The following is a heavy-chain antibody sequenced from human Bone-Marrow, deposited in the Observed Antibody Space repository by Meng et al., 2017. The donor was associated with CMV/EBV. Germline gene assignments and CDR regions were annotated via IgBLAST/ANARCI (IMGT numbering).Heavy chain of an antibody. Sequence: GESLKISCAASGFTFSSYWMSWVRQAPGKGLEWVANIKQDGSEKYYVDSVKGRFTISRDNAKNSLYLQMNSLRAEDTAVYYCARVDFGTTVTHALVYGMDVWAQGTTATVPS. J-gene: IGHJ6*02. D-gene: IGHD4-11*01. CDR1: GFTFSSYW. CDR2: IKQDGSEK. V-gene: IGHV3-7*01. CDR3: ARVDFGTTVTHALVYGMDV.